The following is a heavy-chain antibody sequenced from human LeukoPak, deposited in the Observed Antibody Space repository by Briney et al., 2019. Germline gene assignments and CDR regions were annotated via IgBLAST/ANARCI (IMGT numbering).Heavy chain of an antibody. V-gene: IGHV4-59*01. CDR1: GGSISTYY. CDR2: IYHSGST. Sequence: SETLSLTCTVSGGSISTYYWTWIRQPPGKGLEWIGYIYHSGSTNYNPSLKSRVTISVDTSKNQFSLRLSSVTAADTAVYYCARLTCSGGSCYDDYWGQGTLVTVSS. J-gene: IGHJ4*02. D-gene: IGHD2-15*01. CDR3: ARLTCSGGSCYDDY.